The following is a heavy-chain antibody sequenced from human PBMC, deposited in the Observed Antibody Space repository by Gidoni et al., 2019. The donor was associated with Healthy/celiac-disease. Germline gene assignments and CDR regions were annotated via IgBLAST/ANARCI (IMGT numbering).Heavy chain of an antibody. CDR1: GYSCTSYW. V-gene: IGHV5-51*01. D-gene: IGHD3-22*01. J-gene: IGHJ4*02. CDR3: ARHNSDSSGYST. CDR2: IYPGDSST. Sequence: EVQLVQSGAEVKKPGESLKISGKGAGYSCTSYWIGWVRQMPGTGLEWRGIIYPGDSSTSYSPSFQGQVTFSAAKSIRTAYLQWSSLKASDTAMYYCARHNSDSSGYSTWGQGTLVTVSS.